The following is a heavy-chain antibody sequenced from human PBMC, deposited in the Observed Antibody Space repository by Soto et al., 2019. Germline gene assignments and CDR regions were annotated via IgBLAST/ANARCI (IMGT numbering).Heavy chain of an antibody. CDR2: MNPNSGHT. CDR1: GYTFTSHD. CDR3: ASDMSTT. J-gene: IGHJ5*02. D-gene: IGHD2-2*01. V-gene: IGHV1-8*01. Sequence: QVQLVQSGAEVKKPGASVKVSCKASGYTFTSHDINWMRQATGQGLEWMGWMNPNSGHTTYAQKLQGRVTMTRDTSISTAYMELTNLRSEDTAIYYCASDMSTTWGQGTLVTVSS.